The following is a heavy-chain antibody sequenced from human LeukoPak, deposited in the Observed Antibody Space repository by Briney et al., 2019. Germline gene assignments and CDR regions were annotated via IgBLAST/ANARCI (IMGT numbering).Heavy chain of an antibody. D-gene: IGHD3-16*01. CDR1: GYTLTELS. Sequence: ASVKVSCKVSGYTLTELSMHWVRQAPGKGLEWMGGFDPEDGETIYAQKFQGRITMTTDTSTRTAYLELGSLRSDDTAVYYCAIMGATWGFDYWGQGTLITVPS. CDR2: FDPEDGET. V-gene: IGHV1-24*01. CDR3: AIMGATWGFDY. J-gene: IGHJ4*02.